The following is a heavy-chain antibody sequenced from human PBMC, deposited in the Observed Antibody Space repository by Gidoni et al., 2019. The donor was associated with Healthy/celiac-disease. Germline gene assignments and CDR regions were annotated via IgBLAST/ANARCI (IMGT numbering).Heavy chain of an antibody. D-gene: IGHD1-26*01. CDR2: INHSGST. CDR3: ARGQGGSYSKFPFDY. J-gene: IGHJ4*02. Sequence: QVQLQQWGAGLLKPSETLSLTCAVSGGSFSGYYWSWIRQPPGKGLEWIGEINHSGSTNYNPSLKSRVTISVDTSKNQFSLKLSSVTAADTAVYYCARGQGGSYSKFPFDYWGQGTLVTVSS. V-gene: IGHV4-34*01. CDR1: GGSFSGYY.